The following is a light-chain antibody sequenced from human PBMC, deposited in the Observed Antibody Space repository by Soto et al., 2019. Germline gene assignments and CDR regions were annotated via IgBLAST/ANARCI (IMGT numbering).Light chain of an antibody. V-gene: IGKV1-5*01. J-gene: IGKJ2*01. CDR2: DAS. CDR1: QSLSSW. CDR3: QEYNSYLVT. Sequence: DIQMTQSPSTLSASVGDRVTITCRASQSLSSWLAWYQQKPGKAPKLLIYDASSLESGVPSRCIGSGSGTEFTLTISSLQPDDFATYYCQEYNSYLVTFGQGTKLEIK.